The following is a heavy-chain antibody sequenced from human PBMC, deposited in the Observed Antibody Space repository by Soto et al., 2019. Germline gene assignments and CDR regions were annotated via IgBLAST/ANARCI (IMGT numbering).Heavy chain of an antibody. CDR1: GGSISSSSYY. J-gene: IGHJ5*02. Sequence: KTSETLSLTCTVSGGSISSSSYYWGWIRQPPGKGLEWIGSIYYSGSTYYNPSLKSRVTISVDTSKNQFSLKLSSVTAADTAVYYCATHKVLRYFDWSPPNWFDPWGQGTLVTVSS. CDR3: ATHKVLRYFDWSPPNWFDP. V-gene: IGHV4-39*01. CDR2: IYYSGST. D-gene: IGHD3-9*01.